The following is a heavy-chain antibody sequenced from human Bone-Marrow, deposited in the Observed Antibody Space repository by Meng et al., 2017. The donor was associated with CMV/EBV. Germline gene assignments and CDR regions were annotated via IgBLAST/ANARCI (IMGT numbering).Heavy chain of an antibody. CDR3: ARDWYYYDSSGYFDASDI. CDR2: IKQDGSEK. D-gene: IGHD3-22*01. CDR1: GFTFSSYW. J-gene: IGHJ3*02. V-gene: IGHV3-7*01. Sequence: GGSLRLSCAASGFTFSSYWMSWVRQAPGKGLEWVANIKQDGSEKYYVDSVKGRFTISRDNAKNSLYLQMNSLRAEDTAVYYCARDWYYYDSSGYFDASDIWGQGTMVTVSS.